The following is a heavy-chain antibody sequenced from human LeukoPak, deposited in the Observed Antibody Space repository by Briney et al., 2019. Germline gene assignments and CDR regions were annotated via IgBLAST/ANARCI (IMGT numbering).Heavy chain of an antibody. CDR1: GFCFSSYW. J-gene: IGHJ4*02. Sequence: PGGSLRLSCAASGFCFSSYWMNWVRRAPGKGLEWVANIKQDGSEKYYVDSVKGRFTISRDNAKNSLYLQMNSLRAEDTAVYYCASGGYSFFYWGQGTLVTVSS. V-gene: IGHV3-7*03. D-gene: IGHD5-18*01. CDR2: IKQDGSEK. CDR3: ASGGYSFFY.